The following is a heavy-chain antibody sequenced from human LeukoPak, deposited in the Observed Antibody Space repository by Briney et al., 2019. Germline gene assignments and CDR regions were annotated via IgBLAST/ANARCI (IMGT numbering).Heavy chain of an antibody. J-gene: IGHJ4*02. CDR3: AHRLNADSSGWYDSPYYFDY. Sequence: SGPTLVNPTQTLTLTCTFSGFSLSTSGVGVGWIRQPPGKALEWLALIYWDDDKRYSPSLKSRLTITKDTSKNQVVLTMTNMDPVDTATYYCAHRLNADSSGWYDSPYYFDYWGQGTLVTVSS. CDR1: GFSLSTSGVG. V-gene: IGHV2-5*02. CDR2: IYWDDDK. D-gene: IGHD6-19*01.